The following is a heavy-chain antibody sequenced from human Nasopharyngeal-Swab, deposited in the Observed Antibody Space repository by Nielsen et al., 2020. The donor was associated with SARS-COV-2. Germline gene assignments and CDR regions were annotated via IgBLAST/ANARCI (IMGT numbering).Heavy chain of an antibody. CDR1: GYTFTSYD. CDR2: MNPNSGNT. V-gene: IGHV1-8*03. Sequence: ASVKVSCKASGYTFTSYDIHWVRQAAGQGLEWMGWMNPNSGNTGYAQRFQGRVTITRTTSMNIAYMELSSLRFEDTAIYYCARSNNVLAPNYYGMDVWGQGTTVTVSS. D-gene: IGHD1-14*01. J-gene: IGHJ6*02. CDR3: ARSNNVLAPNYYGMDV.